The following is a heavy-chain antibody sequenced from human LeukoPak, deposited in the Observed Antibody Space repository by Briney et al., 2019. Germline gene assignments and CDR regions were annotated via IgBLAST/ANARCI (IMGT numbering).Heavy chain of an antibody. D-gene: IGHD2-2*01. Sequence: SETLSLTCTVSAGSISSYYWSWIRQPPGKGLEWIGYVYYSGSTNYNPSLKSRVTISVDTSKNQFSLKLSSVTAAGTAVYYCARYCSSTSCYFFDSWGQGTLVTVSS. CDR3: ARYCSSTSCYFFDS. CDR2: VYYSGST. V-gene: IGHV4-59*08. CDR1: AGSISSYY. J-gene: IGHJ4*02.